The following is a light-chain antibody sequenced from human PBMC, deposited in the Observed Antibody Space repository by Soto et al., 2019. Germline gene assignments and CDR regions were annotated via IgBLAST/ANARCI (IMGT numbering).Light chain of an antibody. CDR3: QQYGRSPYT. CDR2: AVS. CDR1: QSVSSSY. J-gene: IGKJ2*01. V-gene: IGKV3-20*01. Sequence: EIVLTQSPCTLSLSLGERATLPCRSRQSVSSSYLAWYQQKPGQAPRLLIYAVSSRATGIPDRFSGSGSGTDFTLTISRLEPEDFAVYYCQQYGRSPYTFGQGTKVDIK.